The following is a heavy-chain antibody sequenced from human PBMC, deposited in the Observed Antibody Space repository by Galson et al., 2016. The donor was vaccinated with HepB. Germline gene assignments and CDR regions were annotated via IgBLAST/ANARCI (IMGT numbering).Heavy chain of an antibody. V-gene: IGHV3-74*01. D-gene: IGHD1-26*01. Sequence: SLRLSCAASGFTFSSYWMHWVRQAPGEGQVWVSRVNSDGSFTDYADSVKGRFTISRDNAKNTLYLQLNSLRAEDTAVYYCSRGKWELLPFDCWGQGTLVTVSS. CDR2: VNSDGSFT. J-gene: IGHJ4*02. CDR3: SRGKWELLPFDC. CDR1: GFTFSSYW.